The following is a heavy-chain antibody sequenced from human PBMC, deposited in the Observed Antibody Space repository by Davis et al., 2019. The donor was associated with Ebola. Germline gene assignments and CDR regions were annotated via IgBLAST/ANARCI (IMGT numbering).Heavy chain of an antibody. CDR1: GYTFTSYY. CDR3: ARGTVDTAMVIYYYYGMDV. Sequence: ASVKVSCKASGYTFTSYYMHWVRQAPGQGLEWMGWINPNSGGTNYAQKFQGRVTMTRDTSISTAYMELSRLRSDDTAVYYCARGTVDTAMVIYYYYGMDVWGQGTTVTVSS. D-gene: IGHD5-18*01. CDR2: INPNSGGT. J-gene: IGHJ6*02. V-gene: IGHV1-2*02.